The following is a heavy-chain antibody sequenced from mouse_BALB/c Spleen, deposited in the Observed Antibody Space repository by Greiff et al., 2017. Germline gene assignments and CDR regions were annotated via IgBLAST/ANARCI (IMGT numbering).Heavy chain of an antibody. CDR1: GFTFSSYA. CDR3: ARIYYGNYWYFDV. V-gene: IGHV5-9-4*01. CDR2: ISSGGSYT. D-gene: IGHD2-1*01. Sequence: EVQLVESGGGLVKPGGSLKLSCAASGFTFSSYAMSWVRQSPEKRLEWVAEISSGGSYTYYPDTVTGRFTIPRDNAKNTLYLEMSSLRSEDTAMYYCARIYYGNYWYFDVWGAGTTVTVSS. J-gene: IGHJ1*01.